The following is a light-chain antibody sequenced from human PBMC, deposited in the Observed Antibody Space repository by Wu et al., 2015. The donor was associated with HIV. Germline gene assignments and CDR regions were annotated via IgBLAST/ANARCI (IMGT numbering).Light chain of an antibody. V-gene: IGKV3D-15*03. Sequence: EVVMTQSPATLSVSPGEGATLSCRADQSVSSSLAWYQQRPGQVPRLLIYGASIRATGIPARFSGSGSGTEFTLTITVLQSEDFAVYYCQQYCNWPQVTFGGGTKVEIK. J-gene: IGKJ4*01. CDR3: QQYCNWPQVT. CDR2: GAS. CDR1: QSVSSS.